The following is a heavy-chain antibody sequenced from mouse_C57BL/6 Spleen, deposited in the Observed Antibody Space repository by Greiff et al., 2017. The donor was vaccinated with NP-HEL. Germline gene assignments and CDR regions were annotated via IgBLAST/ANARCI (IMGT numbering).Heavy chain of an antibody. J-gene: IGHJ2*01. CDR3: ASFYDGYYFDY. CDR1: GYSITSGYY. Sequence: EVKLMGSGPGLVKPSQSLSLTCSVTGYSITSGYYWNWIRQFPGNKLEWMGYISYDGSNNYNPSLKNRISITRDTSKNQFFLKLNSVTTEDTATYYCASFYDGYYFDYWGQGTTLTVSS. V-gene: IGHV3-6*01. CDR2: ISYDGSN. D-gene: IGHD2-3*01.